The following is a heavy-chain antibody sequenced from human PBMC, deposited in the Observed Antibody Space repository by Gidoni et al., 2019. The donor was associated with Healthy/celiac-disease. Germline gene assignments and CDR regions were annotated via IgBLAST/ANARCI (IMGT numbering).Heavy chain of an antibody. CDR3: ARGSTARQAYYDFWSGYPAEGYYYMDV. Sequence: QVQLVQSGAEVKKPGASVKVSCKASGYTFTSYGISWVRQAPGQGLEWMGWISAYNGNTNYAQKLQGRVTMTTDTSTSTAYMELRSLRSDDTAVYYCARGSTARQAYYDFWSGYPAEGYYYMDVWGKGTTVTVSS. CDR2: ISAYNGNT. J-gene: IGHJ6*03. D-gene: IGHD3-3*01. V-gene: IGHV1-18*01. CDR1: GYTFTSYG.